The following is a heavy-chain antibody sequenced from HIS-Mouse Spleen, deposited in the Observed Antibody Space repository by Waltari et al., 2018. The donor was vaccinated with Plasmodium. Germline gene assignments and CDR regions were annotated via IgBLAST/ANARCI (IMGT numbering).Heavy chain of an antibody. CDR2: INPNSGGT. V-gene: IGHV1-2*02. CDR1: GYTFTGYY. J-gene: IGHJ1*01. CDR3: ARVLGYKAAAGTFVEYFQH. Sequence: QVQLVQSGAEVKKPGASVKVSCKASGYTFTGYYKHWVRQAPGQGLEWMGWINPNSGGTNYAQKVQGRVTMTRDTSISTAYMELSRLRSDDTAVYYCARVLGYKAAAGTFVEYFQHWGQGTLVTVSS. D-gene: IGHD6-13*01.